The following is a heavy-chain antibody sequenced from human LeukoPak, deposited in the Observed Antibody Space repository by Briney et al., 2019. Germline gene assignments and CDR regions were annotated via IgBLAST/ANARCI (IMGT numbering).Heavy chain of an antibody. CDR1: GFTFDDYA. CDR2: ISWNSGSI. V-gene: IGHV3-9*01. J-gene: IGHJ4*02. CDR3: AKDRGSGSPTDYFDY. D-gene: IGHD1-26*01. Sequence: GGSLRPSCAASGFTFDDYAMHWVRQAPGKGLEWVSGISWNSGSIGYADSVKGRFTISRDNAKNSLYLQMNSLRAEDTALYYCAKDRGSGSPTDYFDYWGQGTLVTVSS.